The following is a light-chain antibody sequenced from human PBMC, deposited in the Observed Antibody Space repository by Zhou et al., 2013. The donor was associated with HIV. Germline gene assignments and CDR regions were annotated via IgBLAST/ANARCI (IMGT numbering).Light chain of an antibody. V-gene: IGKV3-20*01. CDR3: QQYTGTPRT. Sequence: EVVLTQSPGTLSLSPGERATLSCRASQSVRNNYLAWYQQKPGQAPSLLIYGASSRATGIPDRFSGSGSGTDFTLTISRLEPEDFAVYYCQQYTGTPRTFGQGTKVEVK. J-gene: IGKJ1*01. CDR2: GAS. CDR1: QSVRNNY.